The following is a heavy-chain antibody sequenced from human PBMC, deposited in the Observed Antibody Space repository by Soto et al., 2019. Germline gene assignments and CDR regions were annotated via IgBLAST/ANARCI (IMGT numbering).Heavy chain of an antibody. V-gene: IGHV3-74*01. J-gene: IGHJ4*02. Sequence: PGGSLRLSCAASGFTFSSSWMHWVRQAPGKGLVWVSRVSGDGSSTNYADSVKGRFTISRDNSKNTLYLHMYSLRAEDTARYYCVKETVAAAYVETSPFDFWGQGIQVTVSS. CDR1: GFTFSSSW. CDR3: VKETVAAAYVETSPFDF. D-gene: IGHD2-15*01. CDR2: VSGDGSST.